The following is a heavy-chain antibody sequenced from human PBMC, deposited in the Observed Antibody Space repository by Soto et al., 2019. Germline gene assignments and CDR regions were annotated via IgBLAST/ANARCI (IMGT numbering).Heavy chain of an antibody. CDR1: GFTFSSYG. CDR2: IWYDGSNK. J-gene: IGHJ5*02. V-gene: IGHV3-33*01. CDR3: ARELYYYGSGVPNWFDP. D-gene: IGHD3-10*01. Sequence: GGSLRLSCAASGFTFSSYGMHWVRQAPGKGLEWVAVIWYDGSNKYYADSVKGRFTISRDNSKNTLYLQMNSLRAEDTAVYYCARELYYYGSGVPNWFDPWGQGTLVTVSS.